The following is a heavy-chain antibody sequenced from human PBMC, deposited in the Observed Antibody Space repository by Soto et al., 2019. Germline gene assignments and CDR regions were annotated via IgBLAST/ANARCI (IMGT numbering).Heavy chain of an antibody. Sequence: PGGSLRLSCAASGFIFSTYSMNWVCQTPGKGLEWLSYISSSGGTIYYANSVRGRFTVSRDNARNSLYLQMNSLTDADTAVYYCARGDDFSYFDPWGQGTLVTV. V-gene: IGHV3-48*02. J-gene: IGHJ5*02. CDR2: ISSSGGTI. CDR1: GFIFSTYS. D-gene: IGHD3-3*01. CDR3: ARGDDFSYFDP.